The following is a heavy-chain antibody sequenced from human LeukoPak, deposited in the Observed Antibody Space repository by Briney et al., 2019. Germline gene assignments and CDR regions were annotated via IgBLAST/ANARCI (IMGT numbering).Heavy chain of an antibody. D-gene: IGHD3-10*01. CDR1: GYTFTGHY. J-gene: IGHJ5*02. CDR2: INPNSGGT. Sequence: ASVKVSCKASGYTFTGHYMHWVRQAPGQGLEWMGWINPNSGGTNYAQKFQGRVTMTRDTSISTAYMELSRLRSDDTAVYYCARDSEIGASNWFDPWGQGTLVTVSS. CDR3: ARDSEIGASNWFDP. V-gene: IGHV1-2*02.